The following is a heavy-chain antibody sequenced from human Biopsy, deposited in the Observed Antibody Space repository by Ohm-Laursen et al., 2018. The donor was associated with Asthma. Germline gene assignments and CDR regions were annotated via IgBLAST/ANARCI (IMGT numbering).Heavy chain of an antibody. J-gene: IGHJ4*02. CDR3: ARRWRSYDSSNYYLDQ. V-gene: IGHV4-4*01. Sequence: PGTPSLTCDVSGGSISVSNGWSWVRQPPGRGLEWIGQIYHLGNANYNPSLKSRVTMSVDKSKNQFSLKLTSVTAADTAVYFCARRWRSYDSSNYYLDQWGQGTLVTVSS. D-gene: IGHD3-22*01. CDR1: GGSISVSNG. CDR2: IYHLGNA.